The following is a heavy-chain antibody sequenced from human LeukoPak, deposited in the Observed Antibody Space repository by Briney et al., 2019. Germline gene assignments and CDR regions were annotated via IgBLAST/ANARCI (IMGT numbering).Heavy chain of an antibody. Sequence: ASVKVSCKASGYTFTSYGISWVRQAPGQGLAWMGWISAYNGNTNYAQKLQGRVTMTTDTSTSTAYMELRSLRSDDTAVYYCARGPANYYDSSSPYLFDIWGQGTMVTVSS. CDR1: GYTFTSYG. V-gene: IGHV1-18*01. CDR2: ISAYNGNT. CDR3: ARGPANYYDSSSPYLFDI. J-gene: IGHJ3*02. D-gene: IGHD3-22*01.